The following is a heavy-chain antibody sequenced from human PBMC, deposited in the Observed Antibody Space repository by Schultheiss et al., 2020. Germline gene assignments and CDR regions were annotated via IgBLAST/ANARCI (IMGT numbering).Heavy chain of an antibody. CDR2: INHSGST. J-gene: IGHJ6*03. CDR1: GGSFSGYY. V-gene: IGHV4-34*01. D-gene: IGHD2-2*01. Sequence: SATLSLTCAVYGGSFSGYYWSWIRQPPGKGLEWIGEINHSGSTNYNPSLKSRVTISVDTSKNQFSLKLSSVTAADTAVYYCARGSTSCYSLYYYYYMDVWGKGTTVTGPS. CDR3: ARGSTSCYSLYYYYYMDV.